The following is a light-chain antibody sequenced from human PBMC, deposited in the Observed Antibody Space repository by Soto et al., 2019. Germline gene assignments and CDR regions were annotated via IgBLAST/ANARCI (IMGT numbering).Light chain of an antibody. CDR2: WAS. Sequence: DIVMTQSPDSLAVSLGERATINCKSSQSVLYSSNNKNYLAWYQQKPGQPPKLLIYWASTRESGVPDRFSGSGSGTDFTLTISSLEPEDFAVYYCQQRSKWPITFGQGTRLEIK. CDR3: QQRSKWPIT. CDR1: QSVLYSSNNKNY. V-gene: IGKV4-1*01. J-gene: IGKJ5*01.